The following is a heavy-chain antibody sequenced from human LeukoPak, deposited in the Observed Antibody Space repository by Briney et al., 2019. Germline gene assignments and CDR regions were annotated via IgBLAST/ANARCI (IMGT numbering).Heavy chain of an antibody. D-gene: IGHD5-12*01. CDR2: IGSGGSYI. V-gene: IGHV3-21*01. CDR3: ARAVVGSGYDYFDY. J-gene: IGHJ4*02. CDR1: GFTFSNYN. Sequence: GGSLRLSCAASGFTFSNYNMNWVRQAPGKGLESVSFIGSGGSYIYYTDSVKGRFTISRDNAKNSLFLQMNSLRAEDTAVYFCARAVVGSGYDYFDYWGQGTLVTVSS.